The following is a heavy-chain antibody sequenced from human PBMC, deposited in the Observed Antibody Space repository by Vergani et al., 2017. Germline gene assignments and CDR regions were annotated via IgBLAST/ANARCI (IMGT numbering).Heavy chain of an antibody. CDR1: GYTLTELS. Sequence: QVQLVQSGAEVKKPGASVKVSCKVSGYTLTELSMHWVRQAPGKGLEWMGGFDPEDGETIYAQKFQGRVTMTEDTSTDTAYMELSSLRAEDTAVYYCATVGYCSSTSCYDVFDYWGQGTLVTVSS. CDR2: FDPEDGET. CDR3: ATVGYCSSTSCYDVFDY. D-gene: IGHD2-2*01. J-gene: IGHJ4*02. V-gene: IGHV1-24*01.